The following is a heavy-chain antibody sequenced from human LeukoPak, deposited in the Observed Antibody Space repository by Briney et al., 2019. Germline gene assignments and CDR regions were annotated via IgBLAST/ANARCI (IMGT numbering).Heavy chain of an antibody. Sequence: SETLSLTCTASVASLAGYYWSWIRQPAGKGLEWIGRIYISDNARYNPSLKSRVTMSIDTSKKQFSLILRSVTAADTAVYYCARDRDIAADGMEGGDAFDIWGPGTLVTV. D-gene: IGHD6-13*01. CDR3: ARDRDIAADGMEGGDAFDI. V-gene: IGHV4-4*07. J-gene: IGHJ3*02. CDR1: VASLAGYY. CDR2: IYISDNA.